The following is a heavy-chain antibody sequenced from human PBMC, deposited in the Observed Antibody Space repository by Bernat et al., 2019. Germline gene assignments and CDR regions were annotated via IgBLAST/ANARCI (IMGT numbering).Heavy chain of an antibody. CDR2: IYYSGRT. CDR1: GGSISSGDYY. D-gene: IGHD3-16*01. J-gene: IGHJ4*02. Sequence: QVQLQESGPGLVKTSQTLSLSCTVYGGSISSGDYYWSWIRQPPGKGLEWVGYIYYSGRTYYNPSLKSRVTISVDTSKNQFSLKLRSVTAADTAVYYCARVSQTNMITFGGVITYFDYWGQGTLVTVSS. V-gene: IGHV4-30-4*01. CDR3: ARVSQTNMITFGGVITYFDY.